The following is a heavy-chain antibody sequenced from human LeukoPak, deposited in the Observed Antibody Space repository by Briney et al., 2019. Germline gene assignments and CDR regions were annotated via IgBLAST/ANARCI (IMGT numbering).Heavy chain of an antibody. D-gene: IGHD6-6*01. V-gene: IGHV3-74*01. CDR1: GFTFSNYW. Sequence: GGSLRLSCVASGFTFSNYWMHWVRQTPGKGLVWVSHIDSDGTGTSYADSVKGRFTISRDNAKNTLYLQMNSLRAEDTALYYCAKDIGYSSSSGGYFDYWGQGTLVTVSS. CDR3: AKDIGYSSSSGGYFDY. CDR2: IDSDGTGT. J-gene: IGHJ4*02.